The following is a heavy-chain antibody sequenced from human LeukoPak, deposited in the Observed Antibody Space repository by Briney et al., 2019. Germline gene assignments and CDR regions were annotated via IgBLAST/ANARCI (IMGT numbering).Heavy chain of an antibody. J-gene: IGHJ4*02. CDR2: ISAYNGNT. CDR3: ARDTYSSSWYSLGAFDY. Sequence: ASVKVSCKVSGYTLTELSMHWVRQAPGQGLEWMGWISAYNGNTNYAQKLQGRVTMTTDTSTSTAYMELRSLRSDDTAVYYCARDTYSSSWYSLGAFDYWGQGTLVTVSS. CDR1: GYTLTELS. D-gene: IGHD6-13*01. V-gene: IGHV1-18*01.